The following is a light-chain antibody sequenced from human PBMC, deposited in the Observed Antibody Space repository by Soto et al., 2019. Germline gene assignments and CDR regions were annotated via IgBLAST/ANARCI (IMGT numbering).Light chain of an antibody. V-gene: IGKV1-5*03. CDR3: QQYYNWRPR. J-gene: IGKJ1*01. Sequence: IQMTQSPSTLSASVGDRVTITCRASQTIDSWLAWYQQRPGKPPNLLIYKASTLASGVPSRFSGSGSGTEFTLTISRLQSEDFAVYYCQQYYNWRPRFGQGTKVDI. CDR2: KAS. CDR1: QTIDSW.